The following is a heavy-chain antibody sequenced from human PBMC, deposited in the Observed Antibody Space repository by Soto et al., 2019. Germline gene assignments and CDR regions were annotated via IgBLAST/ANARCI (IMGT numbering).Heavy chain of an antibody. CDR1: GLTFISYG. J-gene: IGHJ4*02. CDR2: ISYDGSNK. CDR3: AKENY. V-gene: IGHV3-30*18. Sequence: PGGSLRLSCASPGLTFISYGMHWVRQAPGKGLEWVAVISYDGSNKYYADSVKGRFTISRDNSKNTLYLQMNSLRAEYTAVYCCAKENYWGQGTLVTVSS.